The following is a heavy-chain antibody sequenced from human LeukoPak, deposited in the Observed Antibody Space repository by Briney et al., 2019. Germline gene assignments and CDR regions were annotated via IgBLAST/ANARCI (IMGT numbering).Heavy chain of an antibody. V-gene: IGHV4-34*01. D-gene: IGHD2-2*02. CDR1: GGSFSGYY. CDR3: ARVKSCSSTSCYTGYYYYYYMDV. Sequence: SETLSLTCAVYGGSFSGYYWSWIRQPPGKGLEWIGEINHSGSTNYNPSLKSRVTISVDTSKNQFPLKLSSVTAADTAVYYCARVKSCSSTSCYTGYYYYYYMDVWGKGTTVTVSS. J-gene: IGHJ6*03. CDR2: INHSGST.